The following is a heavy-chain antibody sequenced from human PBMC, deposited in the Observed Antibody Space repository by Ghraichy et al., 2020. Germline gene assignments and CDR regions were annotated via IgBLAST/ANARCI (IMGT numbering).Heavy chain of an antibody. CDR3: ARGGLTFRVNWFDP. CDR1: GGTFSSYA. CDR2: IIPISDTT. V-gene: IGHV1-69*13. Sequence: SVKVSCKASGGTFSSYAISWVRQAPGQGLEWMGGIIPISDTTDYAQKFQDRLTITADESTSTAYMELSSLRSEDTAVYYCARGGLTFRVNWFDPWGQGTLVTVSS. J-gene: IGHJ5*02. D-gene: IGHD3-9*01.